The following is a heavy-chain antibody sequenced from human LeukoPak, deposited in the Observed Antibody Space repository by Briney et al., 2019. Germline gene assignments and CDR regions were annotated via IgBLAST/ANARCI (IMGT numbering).Heavy chain of an antibody. CDR1: GFTFDDYA. V-gene: IGHV3-9*01. CDR3: AKNSGGSYEYYFDY. J-gene: IGHJ4*02. Sequence: PGRSLRLSCAASGFTFDDYAMNWVRQAPGKGLEWVSGISWNSGSIGYADSVKGRFTISRDNAKNSLYLQMNSLRAEDTALYYCAKNSGGSYEYYFDYWGQGTLVTVSS. CDR2: ISWNSGSI. D-gene: IGHD1-26*01.